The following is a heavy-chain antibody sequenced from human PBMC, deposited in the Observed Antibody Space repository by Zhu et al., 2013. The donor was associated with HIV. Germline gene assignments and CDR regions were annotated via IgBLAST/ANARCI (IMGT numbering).Heavy chain of an antibody. V-gene: IGHV1-2*04. CDR1: GYTFTGYY. D-gene: IGHD3-22*01. CDR2: INPNSGGT. J-gene: IGHJ3*02. CDR3: ARELAPRGYDSSGYGRVAFDI. Sequence: QVQLVQSGAEVKKPGASVKVSCKASGYTFTGYYMHWARQAPGQGLEWMGWINPNSGGTNYAQKFQGWVTMTRDTSISTAYMELSRLRSDDTAVYYCARELAPRGYDSSGYGRVAFDIWGQGTMVTVSS.